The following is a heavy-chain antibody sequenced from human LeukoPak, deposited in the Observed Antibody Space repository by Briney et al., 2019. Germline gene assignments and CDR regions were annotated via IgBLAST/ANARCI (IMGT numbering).Heavy chain of an antibody. Sequence: GGSLRLSCTTSGFAFSNYAMSWVRQAPGKGLEWVSGISGVSTYYADSVKGRFTISRDNSKNTLYLQMNSLRAEDTAVYYCAKRQGIAAAGHYYFDYWGQGTLVTVSS. J-gene: IGHJ4*02. CDR3: AKRQGIAAAGHYYFDY. CDR2: ISGVST. CDR1: GFAFSNYA. V-gene: IGHV3-23*01. D-gene: IGHD6-13*01.